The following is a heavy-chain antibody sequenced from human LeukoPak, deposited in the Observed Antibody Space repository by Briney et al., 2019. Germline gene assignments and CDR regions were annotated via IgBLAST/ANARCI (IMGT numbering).Heavy chain of an antibody. CDR1: GFTFDDYA. V-gene: IGHV3-43*02. D-gene: IGHD3-16*02. J-gene: IGHJ4*02. CDR2: ISGDGGST. Sequence: TGGALRLSCAASGFTFDDYAMHWVRQAPGKGLEWVSLISGDGGSTYYADSVKGRFTISRDNSKNSLYLQMNSLRTEDTALYYCAKASPSYVWASYRLLPFHYWAQGTLVTVSS. CDR3: AKASPSYVWASYRLLPFHY.